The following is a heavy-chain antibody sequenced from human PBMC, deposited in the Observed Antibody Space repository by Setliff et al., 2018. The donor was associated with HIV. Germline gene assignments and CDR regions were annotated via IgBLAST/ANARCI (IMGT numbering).Heavy chain of an antibody. V-gene: IGHV4-39*01. CDR1: GGPISSNNFC. D-gene: IGHD1-1*01. J-gene: IGHJ4*02. CDR3: SRHPFAGTVDY. Sequence: SETLSLTCTVSGGPISSNNFCWDWIRQPPEKGLEWIATICYTGRTYYNPSLKSRVAISVDTSKNLFSLRLTSLTAADTAFYYCSRHPFAGTVDYWGQATLVTVSS. CDR2: ICYTGRT.